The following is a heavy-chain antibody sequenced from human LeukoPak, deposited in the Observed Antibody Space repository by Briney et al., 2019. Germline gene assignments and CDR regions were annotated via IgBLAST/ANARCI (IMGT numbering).Heavy chain of an antibody. J-gene: IGHJ4*02. D-gene: IGHD1-26*01. Sequence: ASVKVSCKASGYTFTGYYMHWVRQAPGQGLEWMGWINPNSGGTNYAQKFQGRVTMTRDTSISTAYMELSRLRSDDTAVYYCARWELSGEGRYFDYWGQGTLVTVSS. V-gene: IGHV1-2*02. CDR1: GYTFTGYY. CDR2: INPNSGGT. CDR3: ARWELSGEGRYFDY.